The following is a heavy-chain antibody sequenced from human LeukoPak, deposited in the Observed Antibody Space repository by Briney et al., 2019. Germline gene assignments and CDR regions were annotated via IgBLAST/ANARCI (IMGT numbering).Heavy chain of an antibody. CDR3: TRVGYIDEGIDY. CDR2: IKQDGSKK. CDR1: GFTFSSYW. Sequence: NPGGSLRLSCAASGFTFSSYWMNWARQAPGKGLEWVANIKQDGSKKSYVDSVKGRFTISRDNAKNSLYLQMNSLRAEDTAIYYCTRVGYIDEGIDYWGQGTLVTVSS. V-gene: IGHV3-7*04. D-gene: IGHD5-24*01. J-gene: IGHJ4*02.